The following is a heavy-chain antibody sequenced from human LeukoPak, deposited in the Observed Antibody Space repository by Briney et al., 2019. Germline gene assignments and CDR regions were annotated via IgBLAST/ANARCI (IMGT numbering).Heavy chain of an antibody. CDR2: ISSSSSYI. V-gene: IGHV3-11*06. D-gene: IGHD2-15*01. CDR3: ARDATYCAGGSCSRFDP. CDR1: GFTFSDYY. Sequence: GGSLRLSCAASGFTFSDYYMSWIRQAPGKGLEWVSYISSSSSYIYYADSVKGRFTISRDNAKNSLYLQMNSLRAEDTALYYCARDATYCAGGSCSRFDPWGQGTLVTVSS. J-gene: IGHJ5*02.